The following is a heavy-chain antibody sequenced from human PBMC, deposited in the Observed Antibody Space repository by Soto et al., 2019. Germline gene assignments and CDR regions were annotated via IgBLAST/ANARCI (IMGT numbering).Heavy chain of an antibody. D-gene: IGHD6-19*01. CDR3: ASWVIALGGTGYFRH. CDR1: RFTFASHA. CDR2: ISANGGRA. Sequence: EAQLLESGGDLIQPGGSLTLSCAASRFTFASHAMSWVRQAPGKGLEWVSGISANGGRANYADSVKGRFSLSRDNSKNTMFLQMDSLTAEDTAIYYCASWVIALGGTGYFRHWGQGTLVTVSS. V-gene: IGHV3-23*01. J-gene: IGHJ1*01.